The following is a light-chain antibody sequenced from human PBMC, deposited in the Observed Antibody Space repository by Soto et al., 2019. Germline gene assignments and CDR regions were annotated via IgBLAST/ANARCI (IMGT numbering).Light chain of an antibody. V-gene: IGLV2-11*01. J-gene: IGLJ1*01. Sequence: QSALTQPRSVSGSPGQSVTISCTGTSSDVGGYDYVSWYQQHPGKAPKLMIYDVTKRPSGVPDRFSGSRSGNTASLTISGLQAEDDADYYCCSHAVTYTFDVFGTGTKLTVL. CDR1: SSDVGGYDY. CDR2: DVT. CDR3: CSHAVTYTFDV.